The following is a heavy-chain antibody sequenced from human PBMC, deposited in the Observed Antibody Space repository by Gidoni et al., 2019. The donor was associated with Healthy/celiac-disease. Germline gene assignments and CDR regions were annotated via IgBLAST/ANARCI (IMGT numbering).Heavy chain of an antibody. J-gene: IGHJ5*02. V-gene: IGHV4-39*01. CDR3: ASLFEGWLRGWFDP. CDR1: GGSIRSSRSY. D-gene: IGHD3-16*01. CDR2: IYYSGSP. Sequence: QLQLQESGPGRVKPSETLSLICNVAGGSIRSSRSYWGWFRQPPGKGLEWFGSIYYSGSPYYPPSLKSRVTISVDTSKTQFSLKLSSVTAADTAVYYCASLFEGWLRGWFDPWCQGPLVTVSS.